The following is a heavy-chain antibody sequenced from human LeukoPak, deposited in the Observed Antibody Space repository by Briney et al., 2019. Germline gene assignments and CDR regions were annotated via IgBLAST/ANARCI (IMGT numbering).Heavy chain of an antibody. D-gene: IGHD5-12*01. Sequence: GGSLRLSCAASGFTFSSYWMSWVRQAPGKGLEWVANIKQDGSEKYYVDSVKGRSTISRDNAKNSLYLQMNSLRAEDTAVYYCARRGSSASRRGKWLQHQMLDYYMDVWGKGTTVTVSS. CDR1: GFTFSSYW. CDR2: IKQDGSEK. V-gene: IGHV3-7*01. CDR3: ARRGSSASRRGKWLQHQMLDYYMDV. J-gene: IGHJ6*03.